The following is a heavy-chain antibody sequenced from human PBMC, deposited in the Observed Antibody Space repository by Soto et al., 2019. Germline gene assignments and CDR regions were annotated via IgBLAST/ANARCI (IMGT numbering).Heavy chain of an antibody. J-gene: IGHJ6*02. D-gene: IGHD4-17*01. Sequence: PGGSLRLSCAASGFTFSSYAMHWVRQAPGKGLEWVAVISYDGSNKYYADSVKGRFTISRDNSKNTLYLQMNSLRAEDTAVYYCARDLYDYGDYERRELTYYYYGMDVWGQGTTVTVSS. CDR1: GFTFSSYA. CDR2: ISYDGSNK. V-gene: IGHV3-30-3*01. CDR3: ARDLYDYGDYERRELTYYYYGMDV.